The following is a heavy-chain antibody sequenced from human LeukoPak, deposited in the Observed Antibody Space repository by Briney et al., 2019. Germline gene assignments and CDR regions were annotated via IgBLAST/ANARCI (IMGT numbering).Heavy chain of an antibody. CDR3: ARDYGPYCSSTTCPLGDAFDI. CDR1: GDSVSSNSAA. D-gene: IGHD2-2*01. J-gene: IGHJ3*02. Sequence: SQTLSLTCAISGDSVSSNSAAWNRIRRSPSRGLEWLGRTYYRSKWYNDYAVSVKSRITINPDTSKNQFSLQLNSVTPEDTAVYYCARDYGPYCSSTTCPLGDAFDIWAKGQWSPSLQ. V-gene: IGHV6-1*01. CDR2: TYYRSKWYN.